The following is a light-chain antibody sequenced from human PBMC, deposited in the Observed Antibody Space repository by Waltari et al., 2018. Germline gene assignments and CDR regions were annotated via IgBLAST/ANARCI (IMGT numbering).Light chain of an antibody. V-gene: IGLV2-23*02. J-gene: IGLJ1*01. CDR3: CSYAGLGIYV. CDR1: SSDVVNYTL. Sequence: QSGLTPPASVSGSPGQSITISCTGTSSDVVNYTLVPCYQQYPGKAPKLMVYAVTKRTSGVSYRFSGSKSGNTASLTIYGLQSEDEADYYCCSYAGLGIYVFGTGTKVTVL. CDR2: AVT.